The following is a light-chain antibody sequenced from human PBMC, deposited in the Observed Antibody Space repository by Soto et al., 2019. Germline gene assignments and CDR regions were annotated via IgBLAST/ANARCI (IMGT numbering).Light chain of an antibody. V-gene: IGKV3-11*01. CDR3: QQRSNWQYT. Sequence: EIVLTQSPAPLSLSPGERATLSCRASQSVSSYLAWYQQKPGQAPRLLIYDASNRATGIPARFSGSGSGTDFTLTISSLEPDDFAVYYCQQRSNWQYTFGQGTKLEIK. CDR1: QSVSSY. J-gene: IGKJ2*01. CDR2: DAS.